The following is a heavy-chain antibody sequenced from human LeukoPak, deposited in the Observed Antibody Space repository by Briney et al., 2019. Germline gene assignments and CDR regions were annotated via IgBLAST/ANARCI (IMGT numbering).Heavy chain of an antibody. V-gene: IGHV4-59*08. J-gene: IGHJ4*02. Sequence: SETLSLTCTVSGGSISSYYWSWIRQPPGKGLEWIGYIYYSGSTNYNPSFKSRVTISVDTSKNQFSLKLSSVTAADTAVYYCARNPPGLSGWPFDYWGQGTLVTVSS. CDR3: ARNPPGLSGWPFDY. D-gene: IGHD6-19*01. CDR2: IYYSGST. CDR1: GGSISSYY.